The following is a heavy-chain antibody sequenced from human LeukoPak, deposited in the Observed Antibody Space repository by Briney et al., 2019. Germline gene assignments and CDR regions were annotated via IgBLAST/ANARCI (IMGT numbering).Heavy chain of an antibody. Sequence: QSGRSLRLSCAASGFTFDDYAMHWVRQAPGKGLEWVSAISGSGGSTYYADSVKGRFTISRDNSKNTLYLQMNSLRAEDTAVYYCAKSYYYDSSGYTYYFDYWGQGTLVTVSS. CDR2: ISGSGGST. J-gene: IGHJ4*02. CDR3: AKSYYYDSSGYTYYFDY. CDR1: GFTFDDYA. D-gene: IGHD3-22*01. V-gene: IGHV3-23*01.